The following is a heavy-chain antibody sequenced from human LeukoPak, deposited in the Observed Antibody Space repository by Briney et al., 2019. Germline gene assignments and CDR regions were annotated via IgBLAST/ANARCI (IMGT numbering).Heavy chain of an antibody. CDR2: INPNSGGT. J-gene: IGHJ3*02. Sequence: ASVKVSCKASGYAFSRYNLHWVRQAPGQGLEWMGWINPNSGGTNYAQKFQGRVTMTRDTSISTAYMELSRLRSDDTAVYYCARVDTAMVRAFDIWGQGTMVTVSS. V-gene: IGHV1-2*02. CDR1: GYAFSRYN. CDR3: ARVDTAMVRAFDI. D-gene: IGHD5-18*01.